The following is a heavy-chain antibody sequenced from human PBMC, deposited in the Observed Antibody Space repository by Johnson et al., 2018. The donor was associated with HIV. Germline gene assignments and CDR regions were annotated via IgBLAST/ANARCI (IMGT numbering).Heavy chain of an antibody. CDR3: AKDMRQWELPDAFDI. CDR1: GFTFRNYA. Sequence: QVQLVESGGGVVQPGRSLRLSSAASGFTFRNYAMHWVRQAPGKGLEWVAVISYDGNNKYYADSVKGRFTISRDNSKNTLYLQMNSLRAEDTAVYYCAKDMRQWELPDAFDIWGQGTMVTVSS. J-gene: IGHJ3*02. V-gene: IGHV3-30*04. D-gene: IGHD1-26*01. CDR2: ISYDGNNK.